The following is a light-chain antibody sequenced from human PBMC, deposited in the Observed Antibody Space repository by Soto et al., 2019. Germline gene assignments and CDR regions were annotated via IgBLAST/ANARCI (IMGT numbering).Light chain of an antibody. CDR1: QSVSSN. CDR3: QQYNNWPPWT. J-gene: IGKJ1*01. V-gene: IGKV3-15*01. CDR2: GAS. Sequence: ATLSCRASQSVSSNLAWYQQKPGQAPRLLIYGASTRATGIPARFSGSGSGTEFTLTISSLQSEDFAVYYCQQYNNWPPWTFGQGTKVEIK.